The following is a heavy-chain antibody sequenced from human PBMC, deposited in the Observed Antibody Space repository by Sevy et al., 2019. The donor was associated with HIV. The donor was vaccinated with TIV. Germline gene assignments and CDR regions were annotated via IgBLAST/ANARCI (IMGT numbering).Heavy chain of an antibody. CDR1: GFTFSNAW. CDR2: IKSKTDGGTT. CDR3: TTDSKRRRLSALLDY. V-gene: IGHV3-15*01. Sequence: GGSLRLSCAASGFTFSNAWMSWVRQAPGKGLEWVGRIKSKTDGGTTDYAEPVKGRFTISRDDSKNTQYLQMNCMKTENTAIYYCTTDSKRRRLSALLDYWGQGTLVTVSS. J-gene: IGHJ4*02.